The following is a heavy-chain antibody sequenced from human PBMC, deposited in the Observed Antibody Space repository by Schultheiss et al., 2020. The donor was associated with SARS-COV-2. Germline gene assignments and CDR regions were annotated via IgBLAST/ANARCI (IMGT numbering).Heavy chain of an antibody. D-gene: IGHD2-8*02. V-gene: IGHV3-48*03. Sequence: GGSLRLSCAASGFTFSSYEMNWVRQAPGKGLEWVSYISSSGSTIYYADSVKGRFTISRDNAKNSLYLQMNSLRAEDTAVYYCASSYWYAAFDIWGQGTMVTVSS. CDR3: ASSYWYAAFDI. J-gene: IGHJ3*02. CDR1: GFTFSSYE. CDR2: ISSSGSTI.